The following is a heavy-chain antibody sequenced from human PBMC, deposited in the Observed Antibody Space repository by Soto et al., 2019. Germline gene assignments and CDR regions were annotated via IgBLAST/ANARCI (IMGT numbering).Heavy chain of an antibody. Sequence: PSETLSLTCTVSGGSISSYYWSWIRQPPGKGLEWIGYIYYSGSTNYNPSLKSRVTISVDTSKNQFSLKLSSMTAADTAVYYCARGGMVATGTHWGQGTLVTVSS. CDR3: ARGGMVATGTH. CDR2: IYYSGST. J-gene: IGHJ4*02. D-gene: IGHD5-12*01. CDR1: GGSISSYY. V-gene: IGHV4-59*12.